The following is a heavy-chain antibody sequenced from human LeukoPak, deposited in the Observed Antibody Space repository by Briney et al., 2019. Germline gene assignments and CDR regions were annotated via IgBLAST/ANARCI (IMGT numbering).Heavy chain of an antibody. J-gene: IGHJ4*02. CDR3: ARDLSSLAPSFDN. Sequence: GGSLRLSCAASGFTFSNYWMSWVRQAPGKGLEWVANIDQDGSVRYYVDSVKGRFTISRDNAKNSLYLQMNSLRAEDTAVYYCARDLSSLAPSFDNWGQGTLVTVSS. D-gene: IGHD6-19*01. CDR1: GFTFSNYW. CDR2: IDQDGSVR. V-gene: IGHV3-7*04.